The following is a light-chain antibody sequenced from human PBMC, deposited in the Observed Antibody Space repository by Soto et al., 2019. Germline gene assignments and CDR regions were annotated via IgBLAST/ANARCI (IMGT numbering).Light chain of an antibody. Sequence: GDTDTMTFRTSQSISGWLAWYQQKPGTAPKLLIYKASTLQSGVPSRFSGNGSGTEFTLTITSLQPDDSATYYCQQYNGLPTWTFGQGTKVDI. CDR1: QSISGW. CDR2: KAS. CDR3: QQYNGLPTWT. V-gene: IGKV1-5*03. J-gene: IGKJ1*01.